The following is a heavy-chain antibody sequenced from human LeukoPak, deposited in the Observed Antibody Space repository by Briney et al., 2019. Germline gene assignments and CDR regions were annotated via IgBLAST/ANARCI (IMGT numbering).Heavy chain of an antibody. CDR3: AKDPTVQNYGSGEY. Sequence: PGGSLRLSCAASGFTFSSYAMCWVRQAPGKGLEWIAAISGGGGGTYYADSVKGRFTISRDNSRNTLYLQMNSLRGEDTAIYYCAKDPTVQNYGSGEYWGQGTLVTVSS. D-gene: IGHD3-10*01. CDR1: GFTFSSYA. CDR2: ISGGGGGT. J-gene: IGHJ4*02. V-gene: IGHV3-23*01.